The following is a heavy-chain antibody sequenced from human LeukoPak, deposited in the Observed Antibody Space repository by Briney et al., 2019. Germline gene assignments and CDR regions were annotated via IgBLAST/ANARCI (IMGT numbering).Heavy chain of an antibody. CDR2: ISDSGST. Sequence: NPSETLSLTCTVSGGSINGYFWTWIRQPPGKGLEWIGYISDSGSTNYNPSLKSRVTLSVDSSNTEFSLRLNSVTAADTAVYYVARVFRGAVTSNWFDPWGQGTPVTVSS. CDR3: ARVFRGAVTSNWFDP. V-gene: IGHV4-59*01. D-gene: IGHD4-17*01. J-gene: IGHJ5*02. CDR1: GGSINGYF.